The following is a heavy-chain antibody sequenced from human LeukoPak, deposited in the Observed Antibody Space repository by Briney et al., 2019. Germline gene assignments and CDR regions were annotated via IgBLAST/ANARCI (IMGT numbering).Heavy chain of an antibody. CDR3: ARDCGGGAPCFDF. D-gene: IGHD3-16*01. J-gene: IGHJ4*02. V-gene: IGHV3-7*03. CDR2: IKQDGTEK. CDR1: GVTFSNYW. Sequence: GGSLRLSREASGVTFSNYWMSWVRQAPGMGPEWLANIKQDGTEKFYVASVRGRFIISRDNAKSSLYLQMNSLRVEDTAVYYCARDCGGGAPCFDFWGQGTLVTVSS.